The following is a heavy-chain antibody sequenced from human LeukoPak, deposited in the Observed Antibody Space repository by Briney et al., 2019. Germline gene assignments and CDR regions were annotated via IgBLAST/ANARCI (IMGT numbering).Heavy chain of an antibody. Sequence: GGSLGLSCAASGFTSGFTFSSFAMSWVSQAPGKGLEWVSAISGSGTATHYAASVRGRFTISRDNSKNTLYLQMNSLRAEDTAIYYCAKDISSTSSTPLDPWGQGTLVTVSS. CDR3: AKDISSTSSTPLDP. J-gene: IGHJ5*02. CDR2: ISGSGTAT. V-gene: IGHV3-23*01. D-gene: IGHD3-3*02. CDR1: GFTFSSFA.